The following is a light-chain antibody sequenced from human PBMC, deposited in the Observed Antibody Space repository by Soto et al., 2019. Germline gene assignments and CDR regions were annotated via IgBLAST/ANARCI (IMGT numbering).Light chain of an antibody. CDR3: QQPRRTPQT. Sequence: IQLTQSPSSLSASVRDRVTITCRASQSISSFLDWYQQKPGKAPKLLISAASTLQSGVPSRFSGSGSGTDFTLTVSSLHPEDFANYFCQQPRRTPQTFGGGTKV. CDR1: QSISSF. J-gene: IGKJ4*01. V-gene: IGKV1-39*01. CDR2: AAS.